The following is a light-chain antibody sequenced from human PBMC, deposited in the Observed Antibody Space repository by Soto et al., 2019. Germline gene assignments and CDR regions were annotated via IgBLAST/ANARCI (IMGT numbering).Light chain of an antibody. J-gene: IGKJ4*01. CDR2: DAS. Sequence: AIQLTQSPSSLSASVGDRVTITCRASQGINTALAWYQQKPGKPPKLLIHDASTLESGVPSRFSGGGSGSDFILPIASLPAEDFSTYYCQQFNPPLTFGGGTTLEI. CDR3: QQFNPPLT. CDR1: QGINTA. V-gene: IGKV1-13*02.